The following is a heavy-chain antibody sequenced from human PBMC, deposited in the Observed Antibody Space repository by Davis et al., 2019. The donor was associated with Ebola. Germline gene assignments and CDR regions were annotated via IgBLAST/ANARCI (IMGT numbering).Heavy chain of an antibody. CDR1: GFTFSNYW. V-gene: IGHV3-74*01. Sequence: PGGSLRLSCAASGFTFSNYWMHWVRQDPGKGLVWVSSINNDGSDTRHADSVKGRFTISRDNAKNTLYLQMNSLRAEDTAVYYCARASIGRGDYWGQGTLVTVSS. J-gene: IGHJ4*02. D-gene: IGHD1-1*01. CDR3: ARASIGRGDY. CDR2: INNDGSDT.